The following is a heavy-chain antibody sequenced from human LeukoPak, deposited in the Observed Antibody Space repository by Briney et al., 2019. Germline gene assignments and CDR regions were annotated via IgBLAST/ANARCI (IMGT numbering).Heavy chain of an antibody. D-gene: IGHD1-26*01. CDR3: ARGLVGATISWFDP. J-gene: IGHJ5*02. CDR1: GYTFPSYF. V-gene: IGHV1-46*01. Sequence: ASVKVSCKASGYTFPSYFMHWVRQAPGQGLEWMGIINPTGGSTTYAQKFQGRVTMTRDTSTSTAYMELSSLRSEDTAVYYCARGLVGATISWFDPWGQGTLVTVSS. CDR2: INPTGGST.